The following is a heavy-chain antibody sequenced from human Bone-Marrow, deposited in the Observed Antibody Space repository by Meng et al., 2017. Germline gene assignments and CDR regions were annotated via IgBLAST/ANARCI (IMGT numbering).Heavy chain of an antibody. CDR3: ARDYDSSGYSWFDP. Sequence: ASAKVSCKASGYTFTSYDINWVRQAPGQGLEWMGRINPNSGGTNYAQKFQGRVTMTRDTSISTAHMELSRLRSDDAAVYYCARDYDSSGYSWFDPWGQGTLVTVSS. D-gene: IGHD3-22*01. J-gene: IGHJ5*02. V-gene: IGHV1-2*06. CDR2: INPNSGGT. CDR1: GYTFTSYD.